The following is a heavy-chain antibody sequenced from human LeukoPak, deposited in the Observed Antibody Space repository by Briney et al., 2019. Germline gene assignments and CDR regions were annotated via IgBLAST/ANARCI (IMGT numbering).Heavy chain of an antibody. Sequence: PSETLSLTCTVSGGSISSSSYYWGWIRQPPGKGLEWIGSIYYSGSTYYNPYLKSRVTISVDTSKNQFSLKLSSVTAADTAVYYCARKGTRYGSGSHFDYWGQGTLVTVSS. D-gene: IGHD3-10*01. V-gene: IGHV4-39*07. CDR2: IYYSGST. J-gene: IGHJ4*02. CDR3: ARKGTRYGSGSHFDY. CDR1: GGSISSSSYY.